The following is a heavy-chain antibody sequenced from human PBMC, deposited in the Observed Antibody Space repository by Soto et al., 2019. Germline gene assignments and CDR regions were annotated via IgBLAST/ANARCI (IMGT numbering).Heavy chain of an antibody. CDR3: ARCNFIEPQNYYDSSGYYSNYYYYGMDV. D-gene: IGHD3-22*01. CDR1: GGSFSGYY. Sequence: SETLSLTCAVYGGSFSGYYWSWIRQPPGTGLAWIGEINHSGSTNYNPSLKSRVTISVDTSKNQFSLKLSSVTAVDTAVYYCARCNFIEPQNYYDSSGYYSNYYYYGMDVWGQGTTVT. V-gene: IGHV4-34*01. CDR2: INHSGST. J-gene: IGHJ6*02.